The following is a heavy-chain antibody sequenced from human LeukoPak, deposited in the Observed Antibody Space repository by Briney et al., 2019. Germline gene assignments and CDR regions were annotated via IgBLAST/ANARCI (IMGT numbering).Heavy chain of an antibody. CDR3: ARDQGRSSARPTGMDV. V-gene: IGHV1-18*01. CDR2: ISAYNGNT. J-gene: IGHJ6*02. CDR1: GYTFTSYG. D-gene: IGHD6-19*01. Sequence: ASVKVSCKASGYTFTSYGISWVRQAPGQGLEWMGWISAYNGNTNYAQKLQGRVTMTTDTSTSTAYMVLRSLRSDDTAVYYCARDQGRSSARPTGMDVWGQGTTVSVSS.